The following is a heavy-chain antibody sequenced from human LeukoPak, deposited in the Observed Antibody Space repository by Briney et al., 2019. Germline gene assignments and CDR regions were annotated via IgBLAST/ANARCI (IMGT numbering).Heavy chain of an antibody. D-gene: IGHD3-10*01. CDR2: ISYDGSNK. Sequence: GGSLRLSCAASGFTFSSYGMHWVRQAPGKGLEWVAVISYDGSNKYCADSVKGRFTISRDNSKNTLYLQMNSLRAEDTAVYYCAKDYYGSGSYYHFDYWGQGTLVTVSS. CDR1: GFTFSSYG. V-gene: IGHV3-30*18. J-gene: IGHJ4*02. CDR3: AKDYYGSGSYYHFDY.